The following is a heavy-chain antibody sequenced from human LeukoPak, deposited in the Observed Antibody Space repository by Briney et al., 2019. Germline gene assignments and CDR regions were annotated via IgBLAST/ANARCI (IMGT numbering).Heavy chain of an antibody. V-gene: IGHV1-2*02. D-gene: IGHD2-2*01. J-gene: IGHJ6*02. CDR1: GYTFTGYY. CDR2: INPNSGGT. Sequence: ASVKVSCKASGYTFTGYYMHWVRQAPGQGLEWMGWINPNSGGTNYAQKFQGRVTMTRDTSISTAYMELSRLRSDDTAVYYCARVVGGSYCSSTSCDYYYYGMDGWGQGTTVTVSS. CDR3: ARVVGGSYCSSTSCDYYYYGMDG.